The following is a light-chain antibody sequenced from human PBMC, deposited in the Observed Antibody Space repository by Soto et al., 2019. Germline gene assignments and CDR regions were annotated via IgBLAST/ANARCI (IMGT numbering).Light chain of an antibody. Sequence: QSALTQPASVSGSPGQSITISCTGTSSDVGGYNYVSWYQQHPGKAPKLMIYDVSHRPSGVSNRCSGSKSGNTASLNISGLQDEDDADYYCSSYTSSSTLVFGGGTKLTVL. V-gene: IGLV2-14*01. CDR1: SSDVGGYNY. J-gene: IGLJ2*01. CDR2: DVS. CDR3: SSYTSSSTLV.